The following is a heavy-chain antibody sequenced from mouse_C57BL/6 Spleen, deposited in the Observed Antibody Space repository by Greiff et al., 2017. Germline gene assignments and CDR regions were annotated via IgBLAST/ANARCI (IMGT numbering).Heavy chain of an antibody. CDR2: IDPSDSYT. CDR1: GYTFTSYW. CDR3: ALYDGYFDA. Sequence: QVQLQQPGAELVRPGTSVKLSCKASGYTFTSYWMHWVKQRPGQGLEWIGVIDPSDSYTNYNQKFKGKATLTVDTSSSTAYMQLSSLTSEDSAVYYCALYDGYFDAWGTGTTVTVSS. D-gene: IGHD2-3*01. J-gene: IGHJ1*03. V-gene: IGHV1-59*01.